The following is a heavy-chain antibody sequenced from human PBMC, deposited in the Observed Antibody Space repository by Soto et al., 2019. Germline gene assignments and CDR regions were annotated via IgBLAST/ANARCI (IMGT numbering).Heavy chain of an antibody. D-gene: IGHD2-15*01. CDR3: ARDSGTRRYCSGGSCPHNWFDP. CDR2: ISAYNGNT. Sequence: ASVKVSCKASGYTFTSYGISWVRQAPGQGLEWMGWISAYNGNTNYAQKLQGRVTMTTDTSTSTAYMELRSLRSDDTAVYYCARDSGTRRYCSGGSCPHNWFDPWGQGTLVTVSS. V-gene: IGHV1-18*01. J-gene: IGHJ5*02. CDR1: GYTFTSYG.